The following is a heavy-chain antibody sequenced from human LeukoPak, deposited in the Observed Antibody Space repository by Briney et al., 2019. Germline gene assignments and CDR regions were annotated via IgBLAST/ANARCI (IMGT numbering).Heavy chain of an antibody. Sequence: PGGSLRLSCAASRFTFSSYGMNWARQAPGKGLEWVSYISDSTSSKYYADSVKGRFTISRDNAKNSLYLQMNSLRDEDTAVYYCARDPYYYDSSGYYPEGAFDIWGQGTMVTVSS. V-gene: IGHV3-48*02. D-gene: IGHD3-22*01. J-gene: IGHJ3*02. CDR3: ARDPYYYDSSGYYPEGAFDI. CDR1: RFTFSSYG. CDR2: ISDSTSSK.